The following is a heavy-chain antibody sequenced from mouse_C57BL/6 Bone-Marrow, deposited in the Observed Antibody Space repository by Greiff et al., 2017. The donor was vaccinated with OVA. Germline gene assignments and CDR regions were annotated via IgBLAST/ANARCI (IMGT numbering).Heavy chain of an antibody. D-gene: IGHD1-1*01. Sequence: EVKLMESGPELVKPGASVKMSCKASGYTFTDYNMHWVKQSHGKSLEWIGYINPNNGGTSYNQKFKGKATLTVNKSSSTAYMELRSLTSEDSAVYYCAGFITTVVASDYWGQGTTLTVSS. CDR3: AGFITTVVASDY. CDR2: INPNNGGT. CDR1: GYTFTDYN. J-gene: IGHJ2*01. V-gene: IGHV1-22*01.